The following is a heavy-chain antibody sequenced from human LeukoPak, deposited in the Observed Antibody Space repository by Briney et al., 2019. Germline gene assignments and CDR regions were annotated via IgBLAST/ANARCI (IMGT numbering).Heavy chain of an antibody. CDR1: GGTFSSYA. V-gene: IGHV1-69*04. D-gene: IGHD6-19*01. J-gene: IGHJ4*02. CDR3: ARDSEAGQWLVRIDY. CDR2: IIPILGIA. Sequence: GASVKVSCKASGGTFSSYAISWVRQAPGQGLEWMGRIIPILGIANYAQKFQGRVTITADKSTSTAYMELSSLRSEDTAVYYCARDSEAGQWLVRIDYWGQGTLVTVSS.